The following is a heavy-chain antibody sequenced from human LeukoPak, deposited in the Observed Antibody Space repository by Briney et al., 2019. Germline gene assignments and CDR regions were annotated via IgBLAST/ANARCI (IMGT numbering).Heavy chain of an antibody. J-gene: IGHJ4*02. D-gene: IGHD3-16*01. CDR2: ISGSGGST. CDR1: GFTFSSYA. CDR3: ARGLPGGPYYFDY. V-gene: IGHV3-23*01. Sequence: GGSLRLSCAASGFTFSSYAMSWVRQAPGKGLEWVSAISGSGGSTYYADSVKGRFTISRDNSKNTLYLQMNSLRAEDTALYYCARGLPGGPYYFDYWGQGTPVTVSS.